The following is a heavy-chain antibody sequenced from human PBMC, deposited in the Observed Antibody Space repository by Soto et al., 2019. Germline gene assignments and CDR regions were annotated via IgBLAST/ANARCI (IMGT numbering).Heavy chain of an antibody. J-gene: IGHJ5*02. CDR3: ARDREVGLRWWEFDP. V-gene: IGHV4-59*01. Sequence: PSETLSLTCSVSGGSIKNYYWNWIRQAAWKGLEWIGYIYYSGSTNYHPSLRGRVTISVDTSKNQFSLKLTSVTAADTDVYYCARDREVGLRWWEFDPLGRRDLFTVCS. D-gene: IGHD2-21*01. CDR2: IYYSGST. CDR1: GGSIKNYY.